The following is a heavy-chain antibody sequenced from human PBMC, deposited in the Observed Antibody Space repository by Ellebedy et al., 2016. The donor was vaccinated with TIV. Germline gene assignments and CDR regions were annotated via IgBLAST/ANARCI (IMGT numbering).Heavy chain of an antibody. CDR2: INQDGSQK. D-gene: IGHD3-10*01. J-gene: IGHJ4*02. CDR3: ARAVGGSGSY. Sequence: GGSLRLXXAASGFTFSTYWMHWVRQAPGKGLEWVANINQDGSQKYYVDSVKGRFTISRDNAKNSLYLQMNSLGAEDTAVYYCARAVGGSGSYWGQGTLVTVSP. V-gene: IGHV3-7*01. CDR1: GFTFSTYW.